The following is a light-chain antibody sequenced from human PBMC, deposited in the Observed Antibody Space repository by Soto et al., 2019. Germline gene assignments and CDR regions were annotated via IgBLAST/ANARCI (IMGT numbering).Light chain of an antibody. V-gene: IGLV2-23*01. J-gene: IGLJ1*01. CDR3: SSYTDTNTYV. CDR1: SSAVENYRL. CDR2: EAT. Sequence: QSALAQPASVSGSPGQSITISCTGTSSAVENYRLISWYQHHPGKVPKVVSFEATKRPSGVSTRFSGSKSGNTASLTISGLQAEDEADYYCSSYTDTNTYVFGSGTKLTVL.